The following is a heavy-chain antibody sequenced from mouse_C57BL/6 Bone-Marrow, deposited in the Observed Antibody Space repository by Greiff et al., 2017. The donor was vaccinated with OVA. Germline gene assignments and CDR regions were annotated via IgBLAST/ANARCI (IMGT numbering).Heavy chain of an antibody. CDR3: AGWLLRGYFDV. Sequence: EVQLQQSGPELVKPGASVKISCKASGYTFTDYYMNWVKQSHGKSLEWIGDINPNNGGTSYNQKFKGKATLTVDKSSSTAYMELRSLTSEDSAVYYCAGWLLRGYFDVWGTGTTVTVSS. D-gene: IGHD2-3*01. V-gene: IGHV1-26*01. J-gene: IGHJ1*03. CDR1: GYTFTDYY. CDR2: INPNNGGT.